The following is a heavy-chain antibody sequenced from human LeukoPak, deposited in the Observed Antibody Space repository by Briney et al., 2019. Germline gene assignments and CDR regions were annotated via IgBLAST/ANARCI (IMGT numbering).Heavy chain of an antibody. J-gene: IGHJ4*02. Sequence: GGSLRLSCAASGFTFSDYYMSWIRQAPGKGLEWVSYISSSGSTIYYADSVKGRFTISRDNSKNTLYLQMNSLRAEDTAVYYCAKDSTPLITIFGVVTNYWGQGTLVTVSS. CDR1: GFTFSDYY. V-gene: IGHV3-11*01. CDR3: AKDSTPLITIFGVVTNY. CDR2: ISSSGSTI. D-gene: IGHD3-3*01.